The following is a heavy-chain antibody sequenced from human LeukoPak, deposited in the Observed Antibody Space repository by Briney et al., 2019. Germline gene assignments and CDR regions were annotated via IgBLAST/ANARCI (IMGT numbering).Heavy chain of an antibody. CDR3: AKATDDSSGFNWFDP. V-gene: IGHV3-30*18. CDR1: DFTFRSYG. J-gene: IGHJ5*02. CDR2: ISYDGSNK. Sequence: PGRSLRLSCAASDFTFRSYGMHWVRKAPGKGLEGVAVISYDGSNKYYADSVKGRFTISRDNSKNTLYLKMNSLRAEDTAVYYCAKATDDSSGFNWFDPWGQGTLVTVSS. D-gene: IGHD3-3*01.